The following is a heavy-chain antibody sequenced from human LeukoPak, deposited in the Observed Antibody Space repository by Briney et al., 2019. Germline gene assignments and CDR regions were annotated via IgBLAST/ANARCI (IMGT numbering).Heavy chain of an antibody. CDR3: AKDWGIAAAGPPPGDY. Sequence: GGSLRLSCAASGFTFSSYGMHWVRQAPGKGLEWVAFIRYDGSNKYYADSVKGRFTISRDNSKNTLYLQMNSLRAEDTAVYYCAKDWGIAAAGPPPGDYWGQGTLVTVSS. CDR1: GFTFSSYG. D-gene: IGHD6-13*01. CDR2: IRYDGSNK. V-gene: IGHV3-30*02. J-gene: IGHJ4*02.